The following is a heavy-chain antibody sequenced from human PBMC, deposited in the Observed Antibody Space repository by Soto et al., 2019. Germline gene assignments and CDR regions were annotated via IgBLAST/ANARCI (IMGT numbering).Heavy chain of an antibody. CDR3: EREGQRRRYCGTTSCYLSGVRNYHYLDV. V-gene: IGHV6-1*01. CDR2: TYYRSKWYN. CDR1: GDSISSNSAA. D-gene: IGHD2-2*01. Sequence: SQTLSLTCASSGDSISSNSAAWNWIRQSPSRGLEWLGRTYYRSKWYNDYAVSVKSRITINPDTSKNQFSLQLNSVTPEDTAVYSCEREGQRRRYCGTTSCYLSGVRNYHYLDVWGKGTTVTDSS. J-gene: IGHJ6*03.